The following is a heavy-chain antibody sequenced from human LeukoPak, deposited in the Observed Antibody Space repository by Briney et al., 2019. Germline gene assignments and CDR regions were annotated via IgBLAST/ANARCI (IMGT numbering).Heavy chain of an antibody. Sequence: SETLSLTCSVSGGSVRNYYWNWIRQPPGKGLEWIGYVYYTGSSNSDPSLKSRVTMFVDTSKNQLPLRLSSVSALDTAVYYCARLNTMVRGVMTFDYWGQGTLVTVSS. CDR1: GGSVRNYY. D-gene: IGHD3-10*01. J-gene: IGHJ4*02. CDR2: VYYTGSS. CDR3: ARLNTMVRGVMTFDY. V-gene: IGHV4-59*02.